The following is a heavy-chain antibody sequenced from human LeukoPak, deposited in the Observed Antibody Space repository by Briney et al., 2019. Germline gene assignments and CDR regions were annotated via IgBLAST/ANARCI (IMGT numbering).Heavy chain of an antibody. CDR1: GFTFSSYS. V-gene: IGHV3-21*01. Sequence: PGGSLRLSCAASGFTFSSYSMNWVRQAPGKGLEWVSSISSSSSYIYYADSVKGRFTISRDNAKNSLYLQMNSLRAEDTAVYYCARGSAARPESPMDVWGKGTTVTVSS. CDR3: ARGSAARPESPMDV. J-gene: IGHJ6*03. D-gene: IGHD6-6*01. CDR2: ISSSSSYI.